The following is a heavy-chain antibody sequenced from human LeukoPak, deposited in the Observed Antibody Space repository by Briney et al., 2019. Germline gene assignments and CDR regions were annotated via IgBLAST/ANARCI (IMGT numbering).Heavy chain of an antibody. CDR3: ARHDFYSNYPHNWFDP. Sequence: SETLSLTCAVSGYSISSGYYWGWIRQPPGKGLGWIGSFYHSGNSYYNPSLKSRVSISVDTSKNQFSLNLSSVTAADTALYYCARHDFYSNYPHNWFDPWGQGTLFTVSS. V-gene: IGHV4-38-2*01. D-gene: IGHD4-11*01. J-gene: IGHJ5*02. CDR1: GYSISSGYY. CDR2: FYHSGNS.